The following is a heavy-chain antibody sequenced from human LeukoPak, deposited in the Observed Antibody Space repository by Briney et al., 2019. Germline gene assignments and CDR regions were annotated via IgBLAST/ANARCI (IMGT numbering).Heavy chain of an antibody. Sequence: GASVKVSCKASGYTFTGYYMHWVRQAPGQGREWMGWINPNSGGTNYAQKFQGRVTMTRDTSISTAYMELSRLRSDDTAVYYCARSRTRAYSNLAGPPYWYFDLWGRGTLVTVSS. D-gene: IGHD4-11*01. V-gene: IGHV1-2*02. CDR1: GYTFTGYY. CDR3: ARSRTRAYSNLAGPPYWYFDL. CDR2: INPNSGGT. J-gene: IGHJ2*01.